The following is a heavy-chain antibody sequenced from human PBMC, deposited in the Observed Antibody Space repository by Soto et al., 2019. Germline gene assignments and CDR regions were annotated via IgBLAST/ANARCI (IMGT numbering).Heavy chain of an antibody. Sequence: QVQLVQSGAEEKKPGASVKVPCKASGYTFTSYAMHWVRQAPRQRLEWMGWINAGNGNTKYSQKFQGRVTITRDTSASTAYMELSSLRSEDTAVYYCATYSSGWLSFDYWGQGTLVTVSS. J-gene: IGHJ4*02. CDR2: INAGNGNT. V-gene: IGHV1-3*05. CDR3: ATYSSGWLSFDY. CDR1: GYTFTSYA. D-gene: IGHD6-19*01.